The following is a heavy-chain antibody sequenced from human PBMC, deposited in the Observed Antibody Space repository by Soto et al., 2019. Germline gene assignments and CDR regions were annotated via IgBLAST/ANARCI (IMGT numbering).Heavy chain of an antibody. CDR3: ARRDGGFDY. V-gene: IGHV6-1*01. CDR1: GDSVSSNSAA. J-gene: IGHJ4*02. CDR2: TYYRSKWYY. D-gene: IGHD3-10*01. Sequence: SQTLSLTCAISGDSVSSNSAAWNWIRQSPSGGLQWLGGTYYRSKWYYDYAVSVRSRITINPDTSKNQFSLQLSSVTPEDTAVYYCARRDGGFDYWGQGTLVTVS.